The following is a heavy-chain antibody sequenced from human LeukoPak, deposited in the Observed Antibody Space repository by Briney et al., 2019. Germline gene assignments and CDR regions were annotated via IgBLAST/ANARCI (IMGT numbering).Heavy chain of an antibody. J-gene: IGHJ5*02. V-gene: IGHV4-34*01. CDR3: ARGGDWFDP. CDR1: GGSFSGYY. CDR2: INHSGST. Sequence: SEALSLTCAVYGGSFSGYYWSWIRQPPGKGLEWIGEINHSGSTNYNPSLKSRVTISVDTSKNQFSLKLSSVTAADTAAYYCARGGDWFDPWGQGTLVTVSS.